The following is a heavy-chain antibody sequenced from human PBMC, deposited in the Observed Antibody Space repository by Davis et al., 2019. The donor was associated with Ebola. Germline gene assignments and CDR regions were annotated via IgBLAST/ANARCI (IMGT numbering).Heavy chain of an antibody. Sequence: GESLKISCSASGFTFSSYAMHWVRQAPGKGLEYVSAISSNGGSTYYADSVKGRFTISRDNSKNTLYLQMSSLRAEDTAVYYCVKGGADYYGSGSIGMDVWGQGTTVTVSS. V-gene: IGHV3-64D*06. CDR2: ISSNGGST. D-gene: IGHD3-10*01. J-gene: IGHJ6*02. CDR1: GFTFSSYA. CDR3: VKGGADYYGSGSIGMDV.